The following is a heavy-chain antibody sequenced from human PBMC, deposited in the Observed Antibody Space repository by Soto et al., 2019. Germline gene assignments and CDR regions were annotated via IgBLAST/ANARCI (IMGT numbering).Heavy chain of an antibody. CDR3: ARGWETVGTTTPFAY. D-gene: IGHD1-26*01. Sequence: QVQLVQSGAEVKKPGSSVKVSCKASGGTFSTYAITWVRQAPGQGLEWMGGIIPMFGTAIYAQKFRGRVTVTADESTSTAHMELSSLRSEDTAVYYCARGWETVGTTTPFAYWGQGTLVTVSS. J-gene: IGHJ4*02. CDR2: IIPMFGTA. CDR1: GGTFSTYA. V-gene: IGHV1-69*01.